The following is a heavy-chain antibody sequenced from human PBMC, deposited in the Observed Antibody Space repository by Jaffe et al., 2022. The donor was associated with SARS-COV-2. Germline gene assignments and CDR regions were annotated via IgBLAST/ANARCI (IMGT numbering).Heavy chain of an antibody. CDR2: IRSKANSYAT. Sequence: EVQLVESGGGLVQPGGSLKLSCAASGFTFSGSAMHWVRQASGKGLEWVGRIRSKANSYATAYAASVKGRFTISRDDSKNTAYLQMNSLKTEDTAVYYCTRHRGSKFGVYYNWFDPWGQGTLVTVSS. D-gene: IGHD3-3*01. CDR1: GFTFSGSA. J-gene: IGHJ5*02. V-gene: IGHV3-73*01. CDR3: TRHRGSKFGVYYNWFDP.